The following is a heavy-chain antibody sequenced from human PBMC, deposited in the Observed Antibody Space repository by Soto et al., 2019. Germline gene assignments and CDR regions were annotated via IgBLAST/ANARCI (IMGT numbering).Heavy chain of an antibody. Sequence: PGGSLRLSCAASGFTFSSYAMSWVRQAPGKGLEWVSAISGSGGSTYYADSVKGRFTISRDNSKNTLYLQMNSLRAEDTAVYYCAKGLFSARSRRDAFDIWGQGTMVTVSS. D-gene: IGHD2-21*01. CDR2: ISGSGGST. V-gene: IGHV3-23*01. CDR3: AKGLFSARSRRDAFDI. J-gene: IGHJ3*02. CDR1: GFTFSSYA.